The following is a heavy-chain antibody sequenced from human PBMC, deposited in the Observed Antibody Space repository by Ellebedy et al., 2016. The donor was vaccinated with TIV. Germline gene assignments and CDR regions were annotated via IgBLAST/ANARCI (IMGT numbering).Heavy chain of an antibody. Sequence: SETLSLXXTVSGGSISSYYWSWIRQPPGKGLEWIGYIYYSGSTNYNPSLKSRVTISVDTSKNQFSLKLSSVTAADTAVYYCARAGGRPTNFDYWGQGTLVTVSS. V-gene: IGHV4-59*01. CDR1: GGSISSYY. D-gene: IGHD1-14*01. CDR3: ARAGGRPTNFDY. CDR2: IYYSGST. J-gene: IGHJ4*02.